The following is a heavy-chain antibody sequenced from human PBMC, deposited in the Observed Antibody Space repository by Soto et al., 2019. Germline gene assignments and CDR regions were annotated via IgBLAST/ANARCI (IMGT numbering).Heavy chain of an antibody. V-gene: IGHV3-21*01. Sequence: EVQLVESGGGLLEPGGTLRLSCAASGFTFSTYSMNWVRQAPGKGLEWVSSITSSSNYIYYTDSVEGRFTISRDNAKSSLYLQMNSLRVEDTAVYYCGRDTNFYASGSGVDYWGQGTLVAFSS. J-gene: IGHJ4*02. CDR3: GRDTNFYASGSGVDY. CDR2: ITSSSNYI. CDR1: GFTFSTYS. D-gene: IGHD3-10*01.